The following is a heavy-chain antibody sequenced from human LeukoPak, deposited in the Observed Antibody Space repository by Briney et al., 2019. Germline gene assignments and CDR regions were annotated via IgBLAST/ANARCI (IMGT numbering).Heavy chain of an antibody. CDR2: ISGSSGST. V-gene: IGHV3-23*01. J-gene: IGHJ4*02. D-gene: IGHD2/OR15-2a*01. Sequence: GGSLRLSCAASGFTFSSYAMSWVRQAPGKGLEWVSAISGSSGSTYYADSVKGRFTISRDNSKNTLYLQMNSLRAEDTAVYYCAKSTISGHYYFDYWGQGTLVTVSS. CDR1: GFTFSSYA. CDR3: AKSTISGHYYFDY.